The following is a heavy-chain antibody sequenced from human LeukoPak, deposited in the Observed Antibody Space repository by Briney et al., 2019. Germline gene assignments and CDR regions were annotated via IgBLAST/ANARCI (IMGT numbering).Heavy chain of an antibody. CDR3: ARHQTGEGAFDI. V-gene: IGHV4-39*01. CDR2: IYYSGST. Sequence: SETLSLTCTVSGDSISSSSYYWGWIRQPPGKGLEWIGSIYYSGSTYYDPSLKSRVTISVDTSKNQFSLKLSSVTAADTAVYYCARHQTGEGAFDIWGQGTMVTDSS. D-gene: IGHD3-10*01. CDR1: GDSISSSSYY. J-gene: IGHJ3*02.